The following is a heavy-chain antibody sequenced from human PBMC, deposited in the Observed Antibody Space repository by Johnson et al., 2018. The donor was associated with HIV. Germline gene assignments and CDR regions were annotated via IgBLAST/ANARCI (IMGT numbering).Heavy chain of an antibody. CDR1: GFTFDDYG. Sequence: VQLVESGGGVVRPGGSLRLSCAASGFTFDDYGMSWVRRAPGKGLVWVSRINSDGRGTSYADSVKGRFTISRDNAKNTLDLHMNSLRAEDTAVYYCASSFDYGDAFDIWGQGTMVTVSS. CDR3: ASSFDYGDAFDI. CDR2: INSDGRGT. D-gene: IGHD4-17*01. J-gene: IGHJ3*02. V-gene: IGHV3-20*04.